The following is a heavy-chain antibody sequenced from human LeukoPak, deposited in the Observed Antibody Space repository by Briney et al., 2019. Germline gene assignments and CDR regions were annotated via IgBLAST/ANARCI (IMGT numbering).Heavy chain of an antibody. CDR3: TGAAAGVYPIDY. J-gene: IGHJ4*02. D-gene: IGHD6-13*01. V-gene: IGHV3-73*01. Sequence: PGGSLRLSCAASGFTFSGSAMHWVRQASGKGLEWVGRIRSKANSYATAYAASVQGRFTISRDDSKNTAYLQMNSLKTEDTAVYYCTGAAAGVYPIDYWGQGTLVTVSS. CDR2: IRSKANSYAT. CDR1: GFTFSGSA.